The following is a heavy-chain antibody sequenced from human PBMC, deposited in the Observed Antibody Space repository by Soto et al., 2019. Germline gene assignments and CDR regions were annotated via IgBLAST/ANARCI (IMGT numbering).Heavy chain of an antibody. CDR3: ARDWSHDYVWGSPLLAWFDP. CDR1: GGTFSSYA. CDR2: IIPIFGTA. V-gene: IGHV1-69*13. J-gene: IGHJ5*02. D-gene: IGHD3-16*01. Sequence: ASVKVSCKASGGTFSSYAISWVRQAPGQGLEWMGGIIPIFGTANYAQKFQGRVTITADESTSTAYMELSSLRSEDTAVYYCARDWSHDYVWGSPLLAWFDPGAREPWSPSPQ.